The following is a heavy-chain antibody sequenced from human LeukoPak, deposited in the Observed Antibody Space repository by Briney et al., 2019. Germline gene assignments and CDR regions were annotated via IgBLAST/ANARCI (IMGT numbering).Heavy chain of an antibody. J-gene: IGHJ4*02. Sequence: GGSLRLSCAASGFTFSSYEMNWVRQTPGKGLEWVSYISGGGSIIYYADSVKGRFTISRDNAKNSLYLQMNSLRAEDTAVYYCARDRTMVRGGGNFDYWGQGALVTVSS. V-gene: IGHV3-48*03. CDR2: ISGGGSII. CDR3: ARDRTMVRGGGNFDY. D-gene: IGHD3-10*01. CDR1: GFTFSSYE.